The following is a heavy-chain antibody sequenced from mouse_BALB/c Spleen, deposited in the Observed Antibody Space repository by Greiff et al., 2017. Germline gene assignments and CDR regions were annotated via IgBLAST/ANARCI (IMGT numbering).Heavy chain of an antibody. J-gene: IGHJ3*01. V-gene: IGHV2-2*02. D-gene: IGHD1-1*01. Sequence: VQLQESGPGLVQPSQSLSITCTVSGFSLTSYGVHWVRQSPGKGLEWLGVIWSGGSTDYNAAFISRLSISKDNSKSQVFFKMNSLQANDTAIYYCARDYYYGSSYPAWFAYWGQGTLVTVSA. CDR1: GFSLTSYG. CDR3: ARDYYYGSSYPAWFAY. CDR2: IWSGGST.